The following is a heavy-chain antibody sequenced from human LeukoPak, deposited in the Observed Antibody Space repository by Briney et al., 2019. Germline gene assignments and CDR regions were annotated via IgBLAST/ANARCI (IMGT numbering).Heavy chain of an antibody. V-gene: IGHV4-59*01. D-gene: IGHD5-18*01. CDR2: IYYSGST. Sequence: PSETLSLTCTVSGGSISSYYWSWIRQPPVKGLEWIGYIYYSGSTNYNPSLKSRVTISVDTSKNQLSLKVSSVTAADTAVYYCARGYSYGFSWGQGTLVTVSS. J-gene: IGHJ5*02. CDR1: GGSISSYY. CDR3: ARGYSYGFS.